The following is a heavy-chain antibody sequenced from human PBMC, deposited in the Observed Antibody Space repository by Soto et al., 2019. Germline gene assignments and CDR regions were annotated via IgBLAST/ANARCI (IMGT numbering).Heavy chain of an antibody. CDR2: IYTSGST. D-gene: IGHD6-13*01. CDR1: GGSISSYY. J-gene: IGHJ3*02. Sequence: SETLSLTCTVSGGSISSYYWSWIRQPAGKGLEWIGRIYTSGSTNYNPSLKSRVTMSVDTSKNQFSLELSSVTAADTAVYYCARVEVQQLVPSDAFDIWGQGTMVTVSS. V-gene: IGHV4-4*07. CDR3: ARVEVQQLVPSDAFDI.